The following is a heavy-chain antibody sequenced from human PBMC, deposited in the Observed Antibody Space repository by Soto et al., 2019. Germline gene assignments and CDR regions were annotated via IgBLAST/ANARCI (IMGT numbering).Heavy chain of an antibody. V-gene: IGHV1-69*01. CDR2: IIPIFGTA. CDR3: GGVAGPLGYHYYGMDV. J-gene: IGHJ6*02. CDR1: GGTFSSYA. Sequence: QVQLVQSGAEVKKPGSSVKVSCKASGGTFSSYAISWVRQAPGQGLEWMGGIIPIFGTANYAQKFQGRVTITADESTSTAYMELSSLRSEDTAVYYCGGVAGPLGYHYYGMDVWGQGTTVTVSS. D-gene: IGHD6-19*01.